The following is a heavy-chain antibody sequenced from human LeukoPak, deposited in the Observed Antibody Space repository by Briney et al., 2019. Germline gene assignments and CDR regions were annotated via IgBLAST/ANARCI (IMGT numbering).Heavy chain of an antibody. CDR1: GYIFSNFG. D-gene: IGHD6-19*01. Sequence: ASVKVSCKASGYIFSNFGINWVRQAPGQGLEWMGWISGYNGYTKYAQKLQGRVTMTTDTSTSTAYMELRSLRSDDTAVYYCARSMAVADNFDYWGQGTLVTVSS. CDR2: ISGYNGYT. V-gene: IGHV1-18*01. J-gene: IGHJ4*02. CDR3: ARSMAVADNFDY.